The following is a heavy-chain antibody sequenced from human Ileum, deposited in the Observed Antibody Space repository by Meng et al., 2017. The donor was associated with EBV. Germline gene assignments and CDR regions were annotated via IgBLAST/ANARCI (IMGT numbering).Heavy chain of an antibody. V-gene: IGHV4-4*02. Sequence: HVQLQESGPGLVKPSGPLFLTCLVSVDSLISAILWSCVRQPPGKGLEWIGEVYHRGDTNYNPSLKSRVDISVDKSKTQFYLSLFSVTAADTAVYYCGRDQGRELINHWGQGTLVTVSS. CDR1: VDSLISAIL. CDR3: GRDQGRELINH. J-gene: IGHJ4*02. D-gene: IGHD1-7*01. CDR2: VYHRGDT.